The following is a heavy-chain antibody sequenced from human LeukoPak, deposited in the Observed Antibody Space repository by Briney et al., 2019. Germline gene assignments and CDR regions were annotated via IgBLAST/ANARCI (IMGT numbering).Heavy chain of an antibody. J-gene: IGHJ4*02. CDR1: GGSISSYY. Sequence: SETLSLTCTVSGGSISSYYWSWIRQPPGKGLEWIGYIYYSGSTDYNPSLKSRVTISVDTSKNQFSLKLSSVTAADTAVYYCARGPTTVPATYYFDYWGQGTLVTVSS. CDR2: IYYSGST. V-gene: IGHV4-59*01. D-gene: IGHD4-11*01. CDR3: ARGPTTVPATYYFDY.